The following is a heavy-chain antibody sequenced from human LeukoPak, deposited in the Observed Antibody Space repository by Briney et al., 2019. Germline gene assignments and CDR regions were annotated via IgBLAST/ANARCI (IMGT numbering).Heavy chain of an antibody. CDR1: GGSISGYY. Sequence: PSETLSLTCTVSGGSISGYYWSWIRQPPGKGLEWIGYIYSSVNTVYNPSLKSRVTISLDTSKNQFSLKLSSVTAADTAVYYCARGIAARSPDFDYWGQGTLVTVSS. V-gene: IGHV4-59*12. CDR2: IYSSVNT. J-gene: IGHJ4*02. CDR3: ARGIAARSPDFDY. D-gene: IGHD6-6*01.